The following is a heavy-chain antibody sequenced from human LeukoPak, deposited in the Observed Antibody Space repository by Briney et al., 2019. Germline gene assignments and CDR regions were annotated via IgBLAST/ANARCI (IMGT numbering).Heavy chain of an antibody. CDR1: GGTFSSYA. D-gene: IGHD3-22*01. Sequence: SVKVSCKASGGTFSSYAISWVRQAPGQGLEWMGGIIPIFGTANYAQKFQGRVTITADESTNTAYMELSSLRSEDTAVYYCAREGYYDSSGYYYAYYFDYWGQGTLVTVSS. J-gene: IGHJ4*02. CDR3: AREGYYDSSGYYYAYYFDY. V-gene: IGHV1-69*13. CDR2: IIPIFGTA.